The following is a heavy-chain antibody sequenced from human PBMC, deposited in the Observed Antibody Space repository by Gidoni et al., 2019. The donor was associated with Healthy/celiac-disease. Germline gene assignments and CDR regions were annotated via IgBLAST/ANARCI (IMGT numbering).Heavy chain of an antibody. CDR1: GFTISSYA. J-gene: IGHJ4*02. CDR3: AKVTGIGDFWSGYQSYYFDY. D-gene: IGHD3-3*01. Sequence: EVQLLEAGGGLVQPGGSLRLSCAASGFTISSYAMSWVRQAPGKGLEWVSAISGSVSSTYYADCVKGRFTISRDNSKNTLYLQMNSLRAEDTAVYYCAKVTGIGDFWSGYQSYYFDYWGQGTLVTVSS. V-gene: IGHV3-23*01. CDR2: ISGSVSST.